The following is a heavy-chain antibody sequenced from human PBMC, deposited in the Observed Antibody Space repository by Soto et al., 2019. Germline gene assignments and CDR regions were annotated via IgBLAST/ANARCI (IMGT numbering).Heavy chain of an antibody. V-gene: IGHV4-34*01. CDR1: NGSFSVYY. CDR2: INHAGRT. Sequence: AETLSLTCGVYNGSFSVYYWIWIRQSPGKGLEWIGEINHAGRTNYNPSLKSRVTMAVDTSKNHFSLKLSSVTAADTAVYYCARDYPRRGSSDIWGHGTMVTVSS. CDR3: ARDYPRRGSSDI. D-gene: IGHD3-10*01. J-gene: IGHJ3*02.